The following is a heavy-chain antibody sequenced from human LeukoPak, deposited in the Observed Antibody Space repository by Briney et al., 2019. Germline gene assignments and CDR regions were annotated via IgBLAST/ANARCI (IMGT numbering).Heavy chain of an antibody. Sequence: SETLSLTCTVSGGSISSHYWSWIRQPPGKGLEWIGYIYYSGSTNYNPSLKSRVTISVDTSKNQFSLKLSSVTAADTAVYYCARGRGYDFWSGYYFEYWGQGTLVTVSS. J-gene: IGHJ4*02. V-gene: IGHV4-59*11. CDR2: IYYSGST. D-gene: IGHD3-3*01. CDR1: GGSISSHY. CDR3: ARGRGYDFWSGYYFEY.